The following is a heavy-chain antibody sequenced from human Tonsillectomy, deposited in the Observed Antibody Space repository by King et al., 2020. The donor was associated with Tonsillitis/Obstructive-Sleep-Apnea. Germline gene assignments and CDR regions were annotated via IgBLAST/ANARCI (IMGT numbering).Heavy chain of an antibody. Sequence: VQLVESGGGLVQPGGSLRLSCAASGFIVSSNYMSWVRQAPGKGLEWVSLIYSGDRTYNADPVKGRFTISRDNSKNTLYLQMNSLRAEDTAVYYCARDIPAVFDYWGQGTLVTVPS. CDR1: GFIVSSNY. V-gene: IGHV3-66*01. J-gene: IGHJ4*02. D-gene: IGHD2-21*01. CDR2: IYSGDRT. CDR3: ARDIPAVFDY.